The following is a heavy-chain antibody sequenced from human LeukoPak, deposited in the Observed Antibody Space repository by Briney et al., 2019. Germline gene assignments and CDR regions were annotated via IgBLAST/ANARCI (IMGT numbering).Heavy chain of an antibody. CDR2: IYPGDSDT. Sequence: GESLKISCKGSGYRFTSYWIGWVRQMPGKGLEWMGIIYPGDSDTRYSPSFQGQVTISADKSISTAYLQWSSLKASDTAMYYCASHRYCSPTSCDHGMDVWGQGTTVTVSS. CDR1: GYRFTSYW. V-gene: IGHV5-51*01. CDR3: ASHRYCSPTSCDHGMDV. J-gene: IGHJ6*02. D-gene: IGHD2-2*01.